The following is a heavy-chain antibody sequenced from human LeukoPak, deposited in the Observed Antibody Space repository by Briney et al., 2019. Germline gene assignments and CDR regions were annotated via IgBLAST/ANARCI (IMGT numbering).Heavy chain of an antibody. V-gene: IGHV4-34*01. CDR3: ASLGYCSSTSCYDY. J-gene: IGHJ4*02. CDR1: GGSFSGYY. CDR2: INHSGST. D-gene: IGHD2-2*01. Sequence: SETLSLTCAVYGGSFSGYYWSWIRQPPGKGLEWIGEINHSGSTNYNPSLESRVTISVDTSKNQFSRKLSSVTAADTAVYYCASLGYCSSTSCYDYWGQGTLVTVSS.